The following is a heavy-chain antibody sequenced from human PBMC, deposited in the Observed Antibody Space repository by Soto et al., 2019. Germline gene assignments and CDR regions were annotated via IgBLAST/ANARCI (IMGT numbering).Heavy chain of an antibody. V-gene: IGHV1-18*01. CDR2: IRAYNANT. Sequence: QVHLVQSGAEVQKPGASVKVSCKASGYTLTRYGITWVRQAPGQGLEWMGSIRAYNANTNYAQKLQGTLTMTTDTSTSTAYMELRSLTSDDTAVYYCAREVFRYFDLWGRGTLVSVSS. CDR3: AREVFRYFDL. D-gene: IGHD1-20*01. J-gene: IGHJ2*01. CDR1: GYTLTRYG.